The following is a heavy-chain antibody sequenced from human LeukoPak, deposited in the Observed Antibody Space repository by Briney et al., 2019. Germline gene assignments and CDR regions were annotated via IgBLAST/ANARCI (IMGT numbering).Heavy chain of an antibody. CDR2: VSGSGGNT. J-gene: IGHJ5*02. D-gene: IGHD6-13*01. V-gene: IGHV3-23*01. CDR3: VRESPVAAVGRSWFDR. Sequence: GGSLRLSCAASGFTFSSYAMSWVRQAPGEGLEWVSPVSGSGGNTYYADSVKGRFTISRDNTKNTLYLQMNSLRAEDTAVYYCVRESPVAAVGRSWFDRWGQGTLVTVSS. CDR1: GFTFSSYA.